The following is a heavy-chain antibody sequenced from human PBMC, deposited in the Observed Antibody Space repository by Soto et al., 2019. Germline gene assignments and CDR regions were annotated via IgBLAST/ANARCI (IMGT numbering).Heavy chain of an antibody. CDR2: ISSSSSTI. V-gene: IGHV3-48*02. J-gene: IGHJ6*02. CDR1: GFTCSSYS. D-gene: IGHD2-2*01. Sequence: GSLRLSCAASGFTCSSYSMNWVRQAPGKGLEWVSYISSSSSTIYYADSVKGRFTISRDNAKNSLYLQMNSLRDEDTAVYYCARDLYCSSTSCYDPYYYYGMDVWGQGTTVTVSS. CDR3: ARDLYCSSTSCYDPYYYYGMDV.